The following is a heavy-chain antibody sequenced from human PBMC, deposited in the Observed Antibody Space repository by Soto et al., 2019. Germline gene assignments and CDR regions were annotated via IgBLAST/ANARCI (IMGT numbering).Heavy chain of an antibody. CDR1: GFTFSNYA. Sequence: GGSLRLSCAASGFTFSNYAMGWVRQAPGKGLEWVSTIISGGGTTYYADSVKGRFTVSRDNSQNTVYLQVNSLRSDDTAVYYCARDRGVYDILTGYAPDAFDIWGQGTMVTVSS. CDR2: IISGGGTT. CDR3: ARDRGVYDILTGYAPDAFDI. V-gene: IGHV3-23*01. D-gene: IGHD3-9*01. J-gene: IGHJ3*02.